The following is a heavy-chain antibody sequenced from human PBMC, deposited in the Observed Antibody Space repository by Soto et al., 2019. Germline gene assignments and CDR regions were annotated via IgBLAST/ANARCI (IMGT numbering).Heavy chain of an antibody. V-gene: IGHV3-30*18. Sequence: QVQLVESGGGVVQPGRSLRLSCAASGFTFSSYGMHWVRQAPGKGLEWVAVISYDGGNKYYADSVKGRFTISRDNSKNTLYLQMNSLRAEDTAVYYCAKDLGGIAVAGTDYWGQGTLVTVSS. CDR3: AKDLGGIAVAGTDY. CDR2: ISYDGGNK. D-gene: IGHD6-19*01. CDR1: GFTFSSYG. J-gene: IGHJ4*02.